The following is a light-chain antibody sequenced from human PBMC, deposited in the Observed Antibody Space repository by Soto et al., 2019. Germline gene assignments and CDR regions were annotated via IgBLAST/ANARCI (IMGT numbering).Light chain of an antibody. CDR1: QSVSSSY. Sequence: EIVLTQSAGTLSWSPGERATLSWGASQSVSSSYLAWYQQKPGQAPRLLIYGASSRATGIPDRFSGSGYGTDFTLTISRLETEDFAVYYCQQYGSSPRTFGQGTKVDIK. V-gene: IGKV3-20*01. J-gene: IGKJ1*01. CDR2: GAS. CDR3: QQYGSSPRT.